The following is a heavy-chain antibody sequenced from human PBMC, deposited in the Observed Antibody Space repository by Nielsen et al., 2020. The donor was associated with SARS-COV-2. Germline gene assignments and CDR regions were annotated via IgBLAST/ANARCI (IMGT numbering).Heavy chain of an antibody. CDR3: ARESGLGTTDN. D-gene: IGHD3/OR15-3a*01. Sequence: SETLSLTCAVYGWSFGGYYWSWIRQPPGKGLEWIGEVNYRGGTNYNPSLKSRVTISMDASKNQFSLKMSSVTAADTAVYYCARESGLGTTDNWGQGVLVTVSS. CDR1: GWSFGGYY. V-gene: IGHV4-34*01. CDR2: VNYRGGT. J-gene: IGHJ4*02.